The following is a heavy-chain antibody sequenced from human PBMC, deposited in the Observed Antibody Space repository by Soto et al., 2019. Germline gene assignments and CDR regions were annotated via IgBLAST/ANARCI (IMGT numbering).Heavy chain of an antibody. V-gene: IGHV3-74*01. D-gene: IGHD1-20*01. CDR2: INSDGSST. CDR3: ARDNWNSN. CDR1: GFTFSTYW. Sequence: PGGSLRLSCAASGFTFSTYWMHWVRQAPGKGLVWASRINSDGSSTNYADSVKGRFAILRDNAKNTLYLQMNSLRAEDTAVYYCARDNWNSNWGQGTLDTVSS. J-gene: IGHJ4*02.